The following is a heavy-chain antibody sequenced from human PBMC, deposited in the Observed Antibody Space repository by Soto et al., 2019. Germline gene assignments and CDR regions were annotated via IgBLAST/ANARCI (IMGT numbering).Heavy chain of an antibody. V-gene: IGHV3-15*07. CDR3: TTEKGY. Sequence: EVQLVESGGGLVKPGESLRLSCAASGFTFTNAWMNWVRQAPGKGLEWVGRIRSKTDGGTPDYAAPVKGRCTISRDDSKNTLYVQMNSLKTEDTAIYYCTTEKGYWGQGTLVTVSS. CDR1: GFTFTNAW. CDR2: IRSKTDGGTP. J-gene: IGHJ4*02.